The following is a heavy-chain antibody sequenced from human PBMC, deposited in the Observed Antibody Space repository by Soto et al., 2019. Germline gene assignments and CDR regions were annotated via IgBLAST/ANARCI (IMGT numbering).Heavy chain of an antibody. Sequence: SETLSLTCTVSGGSISSYYWSWIRQPPGKGLDWIGSIYYSGSTYYNPSLKSRVTISVDTSKNQFSLKLSSVTAADTAVYYCARRRSSRPNWFDPWGQGTLVTVSS. CDR2: IYYSGST. CDR1: GGSISSYY. J-gene: IGHJ5*02. CDR3: ARRRSSRPNWFDP. V-gene: IGHV4-39*01. D-gene: IGHD6-13*01.